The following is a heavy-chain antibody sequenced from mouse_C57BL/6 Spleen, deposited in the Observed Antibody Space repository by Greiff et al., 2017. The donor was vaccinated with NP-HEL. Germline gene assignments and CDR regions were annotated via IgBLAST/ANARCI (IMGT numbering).Heavy chain of an antibody. Sequence: QVQLTDSGPELVKPGASVKISCKASGYAFSSSWMNWVKQRPGKGLEWIGRIYPGDGDTNYNGKFKGKATLTAEKSSSTAYMQLSSLTSEDSAVYFCARDYYGSSSHWYFDVWGTGTTVTVSS. D-gene: IGHD1-1*01. CDR3: ARDYYGSSSHWYFDV. CDR2: IYPGDGDT. J-gene: IGHJ1*03. CDR1: GYAFSSSW. V-gene: IGHV1-82*01.